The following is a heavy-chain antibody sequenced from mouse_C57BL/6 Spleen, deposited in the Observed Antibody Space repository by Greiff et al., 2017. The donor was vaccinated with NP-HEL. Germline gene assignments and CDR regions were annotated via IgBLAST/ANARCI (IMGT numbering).Heavy chain of an antibody. CDR1: GYTFTSYG. CDR2: IYPRSGNT. D-gene: IGHD2-5*01. Sequence: VQLVESGAELARPGASVKLSCKASGYTFTSYGISWVKQRTGQGLEWIGEIYPRSGNTYYNEKFKGKATLTADKSSSTAYMELRSLTSEDSAVYFCARSTIVTTGNYFDYWGQGTTLTVSS. V-gene: IGHV1-81*01. J-gene: IGHJ2*01. CDR3: ARSTIVTTGNYFDY.